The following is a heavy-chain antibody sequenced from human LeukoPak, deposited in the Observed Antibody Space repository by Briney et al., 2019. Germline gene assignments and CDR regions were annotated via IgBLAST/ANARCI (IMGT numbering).Heavy chain of an antibody. CDR1: GGTFSSYA. J-gene: IGHJ4*02. V-gene: IGHV1-69*10. CDR3: ARVGLRDYYDSSGSQDY. Sequence: ASVKVSRKASGGTFSSYAISWVRQAPGQGLEWMGRIIPILGIANYAQKFQGRVTITADKSTSTAYMELSSLRSEDTAVYYCARVGLRDYYDSSGSQDYWGQGTLVTVSS. D-gene: IGHD3-22*01. CDR2: IIPILGIA.